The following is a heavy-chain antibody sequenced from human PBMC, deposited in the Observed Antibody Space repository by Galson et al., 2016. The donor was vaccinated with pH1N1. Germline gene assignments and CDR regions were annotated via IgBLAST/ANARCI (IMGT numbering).Heavy chain of an antibody. CDR3: ARDRGYGSGTYYFEY. CDR2: ISHSGGT. Sequence: SETLSLTCAVSSESFSGYFWRWIRQPPGQGLEWIGDISHSGGTMYNPSLKSRVPISLATVKNLFSLKLISGTAADTASYYCARDRGYGSGTYYFEYWGQGSLVTVSS. CDR1: SESFSGYF. J-gene: IGHJ4*02. D-gene: IGHD3-10*01. V-gene: IGHV4-34*01.